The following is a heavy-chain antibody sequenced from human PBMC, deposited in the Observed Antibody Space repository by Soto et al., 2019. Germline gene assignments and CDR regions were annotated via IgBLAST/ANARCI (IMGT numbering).Heavy chain of an antibody. J-gene: IGHJ4*02. V-gene: IGHV3-13*04. CDR1: GFTFSSYD. Sequence: PGGSLRLSCAASGFTFSSYDMHWVRQATGKGLEWVSGIGPAGDTYYPGSVKGRFTISRENAKNSLFLQMNSLRAGDTAVYYCARAQRYSSGWYDYWGQGTLVTVSS. CDR3: ARAQRYSSGWYDY. CDR2: IGPAGDT. D-gene: IGHD6-19*01.